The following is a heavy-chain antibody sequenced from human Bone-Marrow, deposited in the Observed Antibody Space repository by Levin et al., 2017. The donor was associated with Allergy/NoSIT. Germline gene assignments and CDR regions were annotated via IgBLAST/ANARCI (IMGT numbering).Heavy chain of an antibody. CDR2: ISYDGSNK. CDR1: GFTFSSYA. Sequence: PGGSLRLSCAASGFTFSSYAMHWVRQAPGKGLEWVAVISYDGSNKYYADSVKGRFTISRDNSKNTLYLQMNSLRAEDTAVYYCARESPSWYYDDSSTYFDYWGQGTLVTVSS. D-gene: IGHD3-22*01. CDR3: ARESPSWYYDDSSTYFDY. V-gene: IGHV3-30-3*01. J-gene: IGHJ4*02.